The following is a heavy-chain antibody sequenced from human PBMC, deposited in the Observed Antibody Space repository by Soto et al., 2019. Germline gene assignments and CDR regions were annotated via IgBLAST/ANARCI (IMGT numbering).Heavy chain of an antibody. J-gene: IGHJ4*02. Sequence: PSETLSLTCAVSGGSISSGGYSWSWIRQPPGKGLEWIGYIYHSGSTYYNPSLKSRVTISVDRSKNQLSLKLSSVTAADTAVYYCARVNDGGSFDYWGQGTLVTVSS. CDR2: IYHSGST. V-gene: IGHV4-30-2*01. CDR3: ARVNDGGSFDY. CDR1: GGSISSGGYS. D-gene: IGHD2-15*01.